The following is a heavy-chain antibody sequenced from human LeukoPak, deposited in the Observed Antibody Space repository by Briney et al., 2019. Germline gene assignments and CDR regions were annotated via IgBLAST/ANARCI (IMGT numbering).Heavy chain of an antibody. J-gene: IGHJ4*02. V-gene: IGHV1-8*02. CDR3: ARGLQQWPRDY. CDR2: MNANSGDT. Sequence: ASVKVSCRTSGYTFTTYGISWVRQAPGQGLEWMGWMNANSGDTGYAQKFQGRVTMTRNTSISTAYMELSSLRSEDTAVYYCARGLQQWPRDYWGQGTLVTVSS. D-gene: IGHD6-19*01. CDR1: GYTFTTYG.